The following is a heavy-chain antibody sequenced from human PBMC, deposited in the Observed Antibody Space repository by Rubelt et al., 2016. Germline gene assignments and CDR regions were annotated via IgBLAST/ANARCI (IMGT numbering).Heavy chain of an antibody. CDR3: ASSSDYSSDY. CDR2: INHSGST. J-gene: IGHJ4*02. V-gene: IGHV4-34*01. Sequence: QLQLQQWGAGLLKPSETLSLTCAVYGGSFSGYYWSWIRQPPGKGLEWIGEINHSGSTNYNPSLMIPGTRSADTAKNQFSPKLSSVTAADTAVYYCASSSDYSSDYWGQGTRVTVSS. CDR1: GGSFSGYY. D-gene: IGHD4-11*01.